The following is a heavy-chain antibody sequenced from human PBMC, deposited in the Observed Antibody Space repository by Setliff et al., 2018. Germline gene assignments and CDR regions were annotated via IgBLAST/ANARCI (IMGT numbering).Heavy chain of an antibody. CDR1: GFTFGGSA. CDR2: KRYDESDK. CDR3: GTRDCRTTGCYNGYIES. J-gene: IGHJ4*02. D-gene: IGHD2-2*02. Sequence: GGSLRLSCAASGFTFGGSAIHWVRQAPGKGLEWLSYKRYDESDKYYIDSVRGRFTISRDNSKNTLYLQMNSLRAEDTAVYFCGTRDCRTTGCYNGYIESWGQGTLVTVSS. V-gene: IGHV3-30*02.